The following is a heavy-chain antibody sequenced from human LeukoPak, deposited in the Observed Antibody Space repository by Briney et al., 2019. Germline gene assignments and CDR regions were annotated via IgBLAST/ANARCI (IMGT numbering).Heavy chain of an antibody. D-gene: IGHD3-16*01. J-gene: IGHJ6*03. CDR1: GFTFSSYE. Sequence: GGSLRLSCAASGFTFSSYEMNWVRQAPGKGLEWVSYISSSGSTIYYADSVEGRFTISRDNAKNSLYLQMNSLRAEDTAVYYCARSEGGVGLGRNYYYYMDVWGKGTTVAISS. CDR2: ISSSGSTI. V-gene: IGHV3-48*03. CDR3: ARSEGGVGLGRNYYYYMDV.